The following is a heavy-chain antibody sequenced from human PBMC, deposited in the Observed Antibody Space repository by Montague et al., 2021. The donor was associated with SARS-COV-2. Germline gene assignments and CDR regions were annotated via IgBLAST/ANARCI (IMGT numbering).Heavy chain of an antibody. CDR3: ARIWGATRGDAFDI. J-gene: IGHJ3*02. CDR2: IAWDDDK. Sequence: PALVKPTQTLTLTCTFSGFSLSTSGMCVSWIRQPPGKALEWLALIAWDDDKYYSTSLKTRLTISKDTSKNQVVLTMTNMDPVDTATYYCARIWGATRGDAFDIGGQGTMVTVFS. V-gene: IGHV2-70*01. CDR1: GFSLSTSGMC. D-gene: IGHD1-26*01.